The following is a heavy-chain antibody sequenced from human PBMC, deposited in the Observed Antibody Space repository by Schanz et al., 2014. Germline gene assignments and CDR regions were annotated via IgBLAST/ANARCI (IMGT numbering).Heavy chain of an antibody. CDR2: ISGHNGNT. CDR3: ARGNTIFGVVILGWLDP. CDR1: GYTFIRYV. J-gene: IGHJ5*02. V-gene: IGHV1-18*04. D-gene: IGHD3-3*01. Sequence: QVQMVQSGAEVKKPGAAVKVSCKASGYTFIRYVISWVRQAPGQGLEWMGWISGHNGNTNYAHKLQGRVTMTTDTSTSTAYMELSSLRSEDTAIYYCARGNTIFGVVILGWLDPWGQGTLVTVSS.